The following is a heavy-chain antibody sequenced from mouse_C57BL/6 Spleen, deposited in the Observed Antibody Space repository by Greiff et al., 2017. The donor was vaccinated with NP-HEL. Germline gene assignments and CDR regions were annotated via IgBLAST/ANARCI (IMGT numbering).Heavy chain of an antibody. CDR1: GFTFSGYG. V-gene: IGHV5-17*01. Sequence: EVMLVESGGGLVKPGGSLKLSCAASGFTFSGYGMHWVRQAPEKGLEWVAYISSGSSTIYYADTVKGRFTISRDNAKNTLFLQMTSLRSEDTAMYYCARGGSSAMDYWGQGTSVTVSS. J-gene: IGHJ4*01. CDR3: ARGGSSAMDY. D-gene: IGHD1-3*01. CDR2: ISSGSSTI.